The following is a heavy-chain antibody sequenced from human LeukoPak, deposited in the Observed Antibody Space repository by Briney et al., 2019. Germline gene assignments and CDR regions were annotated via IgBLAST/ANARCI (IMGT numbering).Heavy chain of an antibody. CDR2: INHSGST. Sequence: SETLSLTCAVYGGSFRGYYWSWIRQPPGKGLEWIGEINHSGSTNYNPSLKSRVTISVDTSKNQFSLKLSSVTAADTAVYYCAREGMWLQFYYYDYWGQGTLVTVSS. D-gene: IGHD5-24*01. CDR3: AREGMWLQFYYYDY. J-gene: IGHJ4*02. V-gene: IGHV4-34*01. CDR1: GGSFRGYY.